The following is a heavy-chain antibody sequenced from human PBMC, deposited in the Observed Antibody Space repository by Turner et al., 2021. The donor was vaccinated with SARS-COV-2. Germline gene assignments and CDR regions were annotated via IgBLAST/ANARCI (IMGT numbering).Heavy chain of an antibody. V-gene: IGHV3-33*01. D-gene: IGHD6-19*01. J-gene: IGHJ4*02. Sequence: QVQLVESGGGVVQPGRSLRLSCEASGFTFSNHGMHWARQAAGKGLEWVTIIWNDGSNKYYTDSVRGRFTISRDNSKNTLYLQMNSLRAEDTAVYYCARGCGGSSGCFLIDYWGQGTLVTVSS. CDR2: IWNDGSNK. CDR3: ARGCGGSSGCFLIDY. CDR1: GFTFSNHG.